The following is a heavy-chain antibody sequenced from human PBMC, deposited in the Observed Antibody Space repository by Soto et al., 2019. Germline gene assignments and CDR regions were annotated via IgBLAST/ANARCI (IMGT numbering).Heavy chain of an antibody. CDR1: GIAFSGCG. J-gene: IGHJ2*01. D-gene: IGHD3-10*01. V-gene: IGHV3-30*18. Sequence: QVQLVDSGGGVVQPGKSLRLSCAASGIAFSGCGMFWVRQTPSKGLEWVAAISSDGSQKYYADSVKGRFTISRDNSKNTLYVQMNGLTTEDTTVYYCAKNIVRGHWYFDLWGRGTLVTVSS. CDR3: AKNIVRGHWYFDL. CDR2: ISSDGSQK.